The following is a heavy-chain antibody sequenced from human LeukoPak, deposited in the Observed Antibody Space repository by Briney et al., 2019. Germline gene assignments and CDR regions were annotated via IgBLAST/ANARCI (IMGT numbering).Heavy chain of an antibody. CDR3: ARVNLHDYGAHFDY. Sequence: SQTLSLTCTVSGGSISSGDYYWSWIRQPPGKGLEWIGYIYYSGSTYYNPSLKSRVTISVDTSKNQFSLKLSSVTAADTAVYYCARVNLHDYGAHFDYWGQGTLATVSS. CDR2: IYYSGST. V-gene: IGHV4-30-4*08. J-gene: IGHJ4*02. CDR1: GGSISSGDYY. D-gene: IGHD4-17*01.